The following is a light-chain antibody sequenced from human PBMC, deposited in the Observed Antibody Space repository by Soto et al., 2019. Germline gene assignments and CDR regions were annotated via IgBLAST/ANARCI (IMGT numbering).Light chain of an antibody. J-gene: IGKJ5*01. V-gene: IGKV1-39*01. CDR2: DAS. Sequence: DIHMTQSPSSLSASVGDRVTLICRASQTIRTYLNWYQQKPGKAPKPLIYDASSLHSGVPSRFSGSGSGTDFTLTISSLQPEDFATYYCQQGYSTPITFGQGTRLEIK. CDR3: QQGYSTPIT. CDR1: QTIRTY.